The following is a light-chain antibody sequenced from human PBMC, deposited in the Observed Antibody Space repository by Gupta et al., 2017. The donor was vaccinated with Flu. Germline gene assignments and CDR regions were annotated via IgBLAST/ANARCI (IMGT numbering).Light chain of an antibody. V-gene: IGLV2-14*01. CDR2: EVS. CDR1: NTDVGGFSY. Sequence: SALTQPASVSGSPGQSITISCTGTNTDVGGFSYVSWYQQHPDKAPKLIIYEVSNRPSGVSNRFSGSKSGNTASLTISGLQPEDEAHYYCYSYTTTSAHFVFGTGTTVT. CDR3: YSYTTTSAHFV. J-gene: IGLJ1*01.